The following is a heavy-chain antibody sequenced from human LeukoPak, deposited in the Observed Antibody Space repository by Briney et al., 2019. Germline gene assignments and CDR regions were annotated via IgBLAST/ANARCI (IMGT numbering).Heavy chain of an antibody. D-gene: IGHD3-22*01. CDR2: MSPSGTT. CDR3: ARGQDDRSGTFDY. V-gene: IGHV4-61*01. J-gene: IGHJ4*02. CDR1: GDSVSSGNYY. Sequence: SETLSLTCTVSGDSVSSGNYYLSWIRQPPGKGLDWITYMSPSGTTKYNPSLKSRVTTSVDTSRTQFSLRLSSVTAADTAVYYCARGQDDRSGTFDYWGQGILVTVSS.